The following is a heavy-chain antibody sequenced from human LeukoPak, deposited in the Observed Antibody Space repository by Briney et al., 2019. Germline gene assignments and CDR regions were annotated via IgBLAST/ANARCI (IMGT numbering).Heavy chain of an antibody. V-gene: IGHV4-39*07. Sequence: PSENLSLTCTVSGGSISSSSYYCGWIRQPPGKGLECIGSIYYSGRTYYNPSLKSRVTISVDSSKNQYYLKLTSVTAADTAVYYCARVKGTEWKWFDPWGQGTLVTVSS. D-gene: IGHD1-1*01. CDR2: IYYSGRT. CDR1: GGSISSSSYY. J-gene: IGHJ5*02. CDR3: ARVKGTEWKWFDP.